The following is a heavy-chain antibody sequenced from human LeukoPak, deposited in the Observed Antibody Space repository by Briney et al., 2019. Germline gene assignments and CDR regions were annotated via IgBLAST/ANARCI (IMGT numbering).Heavy chain of an antibody. D-gene: IGHD5-12*01. J-gene: IGHJ4*02. Sequence: GASVKVSCKASGYTFTSYYMHWVLQAPGQGLEWMGIINPSGGSTSYAQKFQGRVTMTRDMSTSTVYMELSSLSSEDTAVYYCARGPYGGYGRIDYWGQGTLVTVSS. CDR1: GYTFTSYY. CDR2: INPSGGST. V-gene: IGHV1-46*01. CDR3: ARGPYGGYGRIDY.